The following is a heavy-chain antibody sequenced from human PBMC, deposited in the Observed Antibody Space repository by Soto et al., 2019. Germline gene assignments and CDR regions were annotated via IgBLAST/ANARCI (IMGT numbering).Heavy chain of an antibody. CDR2: ISYDGSNK. CDR1: GFTFSRYG. CDR3: AKSDFDP. J-gene: IGHJ5*02. V-gene: IGHV3-30*18. Sequence: QVQLVESGGGVVQPGRSLRLSCAASGFTFSRYGMHWVRQAPGKGLEWVAVISYDGSNKYYADSVKGRFTISRDNSKNTLYLQMNSLRAEDTAVSYCAKSDFDPWGQGTLVTVSS. D-gene: IGHD2-21*02.